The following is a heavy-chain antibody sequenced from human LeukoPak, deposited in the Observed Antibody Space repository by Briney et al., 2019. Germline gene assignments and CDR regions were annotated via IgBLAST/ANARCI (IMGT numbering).Heavy chain of an antibody. CDR1: GFIFSNYA. D-gene: IGHD4-11*01. Sequence: GGSLRLSCAASGFIFSNYAMHWVRQAPGKGLEWVAVISYDGSNEYYADSVEGRFTISRDNSKNTLYLQMNSLTAEDTAVYYCARDWSSKYPYYYGMDVWGQGTTVTVSS. V-gene: IGHV3-30-3*01. CDR2: ISYDGSNE. CDR3: ARDWSSKYPYYYGMDV. J-gene: IGHJ6*02.